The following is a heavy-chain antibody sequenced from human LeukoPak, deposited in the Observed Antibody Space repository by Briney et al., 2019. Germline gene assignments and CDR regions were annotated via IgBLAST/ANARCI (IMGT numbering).Heavy chain of an antibody. Sequence: VGSLRLSCASSGFIFSSYAMHWVRQAPGKGLEWVAVISYDGNNNYYADSMEGRFIISRDNSKNTLHLQMNSLRPEDTAVYYCARGYYLRSSRFDPWGQGTLVTVSS. CDR1: GFIFSSYA. V-gene: IGHV3-30*04. J-gene: IGHJ5*02. D-gene: IGHD3-10*01. CDR2: ISYDGNNN. CDR3: ARGYYLRSSRFDP.